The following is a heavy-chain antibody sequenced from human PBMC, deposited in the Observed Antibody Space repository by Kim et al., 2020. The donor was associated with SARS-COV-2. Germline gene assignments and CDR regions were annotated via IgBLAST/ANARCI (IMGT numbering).Heavy chain of an antibody. Sequence: SETLSLTCAVYGGSFSGYYWSWIRQPPGKGLEWIGEINHSGSTNYNPSLKSRVTISVDTSKNQFSLKLSSVTAADTAVYYCARGGRWLQLLGYWGQGTL. V-gene: IGHV4-34*01. D-gene: IGHD5-12*01. CDR3: ARGGRWLQLLGY. J-gene: IGHJ4*02. CDR2: INHSGST. CDR1: GGSFSGYY.